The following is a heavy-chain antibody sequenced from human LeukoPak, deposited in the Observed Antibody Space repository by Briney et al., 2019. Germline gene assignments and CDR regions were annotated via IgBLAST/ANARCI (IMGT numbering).Heavy chain of an antibody. D-gene: IGHD3-3*01. J-gene: IGHJ4*02. V-gene: IGHV4-4*07. CDR3: ARGFAASGGFYYFDY. CDR1: GGSIGPYY. CDR2: IHTSGRT. Sequence: SETLSLTCTVSGGSIGPYYWSWIRQPAGKGLEWIGRIHTSGRTDYNPSLKSRVTLSLDTSKSQLSLRLISVTAADTALYYCARGFAASGGFYYFDYWGQGILVTVFS.